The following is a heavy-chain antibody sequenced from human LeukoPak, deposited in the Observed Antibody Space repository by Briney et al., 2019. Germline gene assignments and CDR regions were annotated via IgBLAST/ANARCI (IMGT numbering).Heavy chain of an antibody. CDR2: ISYSGST. V-gene: IGHV4-59*01. CDR3: ARPTDYYDSSGYPKHDAFDI. J-gene: IGHJ3*02. Sequence: SEALSLTCTVSGGSISSYYWSWIRQPPGKGLEWIGYISYSGSTNYNPSLKSRVTISVDTSKNQLSLKLNSVTAADTAVYYCARPTDYYDSSGYPKHDAFDIWGQGTMVTVSS. CDR1: GGSISSYY. D-gene: IGHD3-22*01.